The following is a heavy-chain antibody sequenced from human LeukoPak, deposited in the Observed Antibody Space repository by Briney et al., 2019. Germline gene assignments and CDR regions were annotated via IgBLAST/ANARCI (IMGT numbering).Heavy chain of an antibody. CDR3: AIHRAAGGATIDY. CDR2: IYPGDSDT. D-gene: IGHD1-26*01. V-gene: IGHV5-51*01. CDR1: VSSFISYW. J-gene: IGHJ4*02. Sequence: GESLKISCKGSVSSFISYWIGWVRQMPGKGLEWMGIIYPGDSDTTYSPSFQGQVTISADKSISTAYLQWSSLKASDTAIYYCAIHRAAGGATIDYWGQGTLVTVSS.